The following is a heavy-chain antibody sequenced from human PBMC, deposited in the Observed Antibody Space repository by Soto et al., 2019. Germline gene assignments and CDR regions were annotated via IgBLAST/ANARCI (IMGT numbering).Heavy chain of an antibody. D-gene: IGHD6-19*01. V-gene: IGHV4-59*01. CDR2: IYYSGST. CDR3: ARIAVAGKFDY. Sequence: SETLSLTCTVSGGSISSYYWSWIRQPPGKGLEWIGYIYYSGSTNYNPSLKSRFTISVDTSKNQFSLKLSSVTTADTAVYYCARIAVAGKFDYWGQGTLVTVSS. CDR1: GGSISSYY. J-gene: IGHJ4*02.